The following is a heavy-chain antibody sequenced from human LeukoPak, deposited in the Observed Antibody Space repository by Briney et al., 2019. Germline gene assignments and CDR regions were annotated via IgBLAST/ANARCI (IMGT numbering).Heavy chain of an antibody. V-gene: IGHV1-2*02. J-gene: IGHJ4*02. D-gene: IGHD5-24*01. CDR1: GYTFTDYY. Sequence: ASVKVSCKASGYTFTDYYIHWVRQAPGQGLEWMGWINPNSGDTNYAQKFQGRVTMTSDTSITTAYMELNRLRSDDTAVYYCARLDGTDSHFDFWGQGTLVTVSS. CDR2: INPNSGDT. CDR3: ARLDGTDSHFDF.